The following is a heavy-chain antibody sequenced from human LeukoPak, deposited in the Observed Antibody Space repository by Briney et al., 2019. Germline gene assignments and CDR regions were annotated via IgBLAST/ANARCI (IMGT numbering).Heavy chain of an antibody. Sequence: SETLFLTCTVSGGSMSSHYWTWIRQPPGKGLEWIGYISYIGSTNYKPSLKSRVTISVDTSKNQFSLKLSSVTAADAAVYFCARDPTTVTKGSDIWGQGTMVTVSS. J-gene: IGHJ3*02. CDR1: GGSMSSHY. CDR2: ISYIGST. D-gene: IGHD4-17*01. CDR3: ARDPTTVTKGSDI. V-gene: IGHV4-59*11.